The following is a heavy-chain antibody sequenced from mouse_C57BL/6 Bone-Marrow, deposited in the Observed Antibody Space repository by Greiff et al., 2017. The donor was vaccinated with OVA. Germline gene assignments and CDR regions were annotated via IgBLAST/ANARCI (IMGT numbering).Heavy chain of an antibody. CDR2: IYPRSGNT. CDR3: ARGGNWGAY. J-gene: IGHJ3*01. D-gene: IGHD4-1*01. Sequence: VKLQQSGAELARPGASVKLSCKASGYTFTSYGISWVKQRTGQGLEWIGEIYPRSGNTYYNEKFKGKATLTADKSSSTAYMELRSLTSEDSAVYFCARGGNWGAYWGQGTLVTVSA. V-gene: IGHV1-81*01. CDR1: GYTFTSYG.